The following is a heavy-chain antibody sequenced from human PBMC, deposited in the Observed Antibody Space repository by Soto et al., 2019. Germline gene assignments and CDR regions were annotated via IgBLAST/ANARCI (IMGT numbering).Heavy chain of an antibody. Sequence: HPGGSLRLSCEASGFTFSDSAMNWVRQAPGKGLDWLSFITSTSSTILYADSVKGRFTISRDNAKNSLYLQMSSLRDEDTAVYYCARGRDHAFDIWGQGTMVTVSS. V-gene: IGHV3-48*02. CDR2: ITSTSSTI. CDR3: ARGRDHAFDI. CDR1: GFTFSDSA. J-gene: IGHJ3*02.